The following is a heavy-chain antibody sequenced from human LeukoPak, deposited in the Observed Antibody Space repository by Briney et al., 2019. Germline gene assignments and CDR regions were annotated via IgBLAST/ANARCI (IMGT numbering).Heavy chain of an antibody. CDR3: ARVRGYDAHFDY. D-gene: IGHD5-12*01. Sequence: GGSLRLSCAASGFTFSSYWMHWVRQSPGKGLVWVSRVNSGGSTTTHADSVKGRFTISRDNAKSTLYLQMNSLSADDTALYYCARVRGYDAHFDYWGQGILVTVSS. J-gene: IGHJ4*02. CDR1: GFTFSSYW. V-gene: IGHV3-74*01. CDR2: VNSGGSTT.